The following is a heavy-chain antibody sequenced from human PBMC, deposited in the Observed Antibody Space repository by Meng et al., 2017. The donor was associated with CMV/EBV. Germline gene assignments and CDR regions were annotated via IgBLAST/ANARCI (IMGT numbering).Heavy chain of an antibody. J-gene: IGHJ4*02. CDR1: GGSFSGYY. Sequence: QGQLQQWGAGLLKPSETLSLTCAVYGGSFSGYYWSWIRQPPVKGLEWIGEINHSGSTNYNPSLKSRVTISVDTSKNQFSLKLSSVTAADTAVYYCARGPYGGWGQGTLVTVSS. CDR2: INHSGST. D-gene: IGHD4-23*01. CDR3: ARGPYGG. V-gene: IGHV4-34*01.